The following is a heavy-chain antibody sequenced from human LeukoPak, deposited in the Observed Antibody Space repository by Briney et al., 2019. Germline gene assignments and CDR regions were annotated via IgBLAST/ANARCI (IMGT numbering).Heavy chain of an antibody. Sequence: SETLSLTCAVYGGSFSGYYWSWIRQPPGKGLEWIGEINHSGSTNYNPSLKSRVTISVDTSKNQFSLKLSSVTAADTPVYYCASNYGGNSSYFQHWGQGTLVTVSS. V-gene: IGHV4-34*01. CDR2: INHSGST. CDR3: ASNYGGNSSYFQH. J-gene: IGHJ1*01. D-gene: IGHD4-23*01. CDR1: GGSFSGYY.